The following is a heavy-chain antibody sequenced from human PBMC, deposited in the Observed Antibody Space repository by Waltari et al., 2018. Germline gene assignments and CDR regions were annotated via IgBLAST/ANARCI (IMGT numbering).Heavy chain of an antibody. D-gene: IGHD3-22*01. CDR1: GFTFDDYA. V-gene: IGHV3-9*01. Sequence: EVQLVESGGGLVQPGRSLRLSCAASGFTFDDYAMHWVRQAPGKGLEWVAGNSVNSGGLGYADSVKGRFTTSRDNAKNSLYLQMNSRRAEDTALDYCAKRAYDSSGPLDYWGQGTLVTVSS. CDR2: NSVNSGGL. CDR3: AKRAYDSSGPLDY. J-gene: IGHJ4*02.